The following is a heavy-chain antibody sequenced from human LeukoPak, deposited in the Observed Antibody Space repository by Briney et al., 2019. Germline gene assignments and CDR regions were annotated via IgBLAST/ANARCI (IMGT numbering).Heavy chain of an antibody. CDR2: INTDGSST. J-gene: IGHJ3*02. V-gene: IGHV3-74*01. CDR3: ARDLRTTGAFDI. D-gene: IGHD4-17*01. Sequence: PGGSLRLSCAASGFTFSNHWMHWVRQAPGKGLVWVSRINTDGSSTDYADSVKGRFTISRDNAKNTLYLQMNSLRAEDTAVYYCARDLRTTGAFDIWGQGTMVTVSS. CDR1: GFTFSNHW.